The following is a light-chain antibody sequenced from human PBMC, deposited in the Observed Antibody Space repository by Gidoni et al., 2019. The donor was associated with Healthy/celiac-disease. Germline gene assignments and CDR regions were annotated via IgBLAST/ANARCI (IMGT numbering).Light chain of an antibody. J-gene: IGKJ2*01. Sequence: DIQMTQSPSSLSASVGDRVTITCQASQDSSNYLNWYQQKPGKAPKLLIYDASNLETGVPTRFSGSGSWTDFTFTISSLQPEDIATYYCQQYDNLPYTFXQXTKLEIK. V-gene: IGKV1-33*01. CDR2: DAS. CDR1: QDSSNY. CDR3: QQYDNLPYT.